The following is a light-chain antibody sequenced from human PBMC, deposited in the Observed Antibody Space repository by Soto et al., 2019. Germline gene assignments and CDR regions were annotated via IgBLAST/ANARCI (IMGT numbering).Light chain of an antibody. CDR1: QSVSSNY. V-gene: IGKV3D-20*01. CDR3: QQYGSSPWT. J-gene: IGKJ1*01. Sequence: ELVLTPSPATLSLSPGERAALSCGASQSVSSNYLAWYQQKPGLAPRLLIYDASRRATGIPDRFSGSGSGADFILSISRLEPEDFAVYYCQQYGSSPWTFGQGTKVDIK. CDR2: DAS.